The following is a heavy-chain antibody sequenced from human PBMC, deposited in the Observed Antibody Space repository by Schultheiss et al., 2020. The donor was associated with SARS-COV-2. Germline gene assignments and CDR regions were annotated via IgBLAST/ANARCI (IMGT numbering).Heavy chain of an antibody. V-gene: IGHV4-61*05. D-gene: IGHD5-24*01. CDR2: IYYSGST. CDR1: GGSISSSSYY. CDR3: AKGYTGLDP. Sequence: SQTLSLTCAVSGGSISSSSYYWGWIRQPPGKGLEWIGYIYYSGSTNYNPSLKSRVTISVDTSKNQFSLKLSSVTAADTAVYYCAKGYTGLDPWGQGTLVTVSS. J-gene: IGHJ5*02.